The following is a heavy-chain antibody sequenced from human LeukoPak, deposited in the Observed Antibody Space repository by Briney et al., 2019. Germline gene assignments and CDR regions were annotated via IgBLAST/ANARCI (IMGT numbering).Heavy chain of an antibody. Sequence: PSETLSLTCTVSGGSISSYYWSWIRQPPGKGLEWIAYLFYSGSTDYNPSLESRVTISVDTSKNQFSLKLRSVTAADTAVYYCATVAVIRGVTYFDYWGQGTPVTVSS. V-gene: IGHV4-59*01. J-gene: IGHJ4*02. CDR2: LFYSGST. CDR3: ATVAVIRGVTYFDY. CDR1: GGSISSYY. D-gene: IGHD3-10*01.